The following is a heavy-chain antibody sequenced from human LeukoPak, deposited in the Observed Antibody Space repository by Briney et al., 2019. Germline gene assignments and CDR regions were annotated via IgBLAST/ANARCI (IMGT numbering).Heavy chain of an antibody. Sequence: PGGSVTLFCAASGFTFSNYAMSWVGQAPGKGLEWVSSISGSGCSSYYAESAKGPSTISRDNSKNTLFLQMNSLRAEDTAVYYCARDRGIAAVGGRGMDVWG. CDR1: GFTFSNYA. CDR3: ARDRGIAAVGGRGMDV. J-gene: IGHJ6*02. CDR2: ISGSGCSS. D-gene: IGHD6-13*01. V-gene: IGHV3-23*01.